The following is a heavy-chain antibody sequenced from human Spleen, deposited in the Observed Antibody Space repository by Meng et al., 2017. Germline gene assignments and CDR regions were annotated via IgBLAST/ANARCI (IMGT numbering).Heavy chain of an antibody. Sequence: GGSLRLSCAASGFTFSSYAMHWVRQAPGKGLEWVAVISYDGSNKYYADSVKGRFTISRDNAKNSLYLQMNSLRAEDTALYYCAKVGERNDYWGQGTLVTVSS. J-gene: IGHJ4*02. CDR3: AKVGERNDY. D-gene: IGHD3-3*01. CDR2: ISYDGSNK. CDR1: GFTFSSYA. V-gene: IGHV3-30*01.